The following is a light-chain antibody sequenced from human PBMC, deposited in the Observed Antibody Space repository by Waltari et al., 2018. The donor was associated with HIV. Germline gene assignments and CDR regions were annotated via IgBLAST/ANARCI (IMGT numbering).Light chain of an antibody. CDR3: AAWDDSLTGNVI. CDR2: SNK. Sequence: QSVLTQPPSTSGTPGQRVTISCSGSTSNIGSNAVNWYRHLPGTAPKLVIYSNKPRIPGVPYRFTGSKSGTSASRAISGLQSEDEACYYCAAWDDSLTGNVIFVGGTKLTVL. J-gene: IGLJ2*01. V-gene: IGLV1-44*01. CDR1: TSNIGSNA.